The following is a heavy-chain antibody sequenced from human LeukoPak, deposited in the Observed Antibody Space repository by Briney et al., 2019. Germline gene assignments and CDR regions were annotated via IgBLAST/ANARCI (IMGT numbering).Heavy chain of an antibody. V-gene: IGHV4-39*07. Sequence: PSETLSLTCTVSGGSISSSSYYWGWIRQPPGKGLEWIGGIYYSGSTYYNPSLKSRVTISVDTSKNQFSLKLSSVTAADTAVYYCARRAVVVITNFDYWGHGTLVTVSS. J-gene: IGHJ4*03. CDR2: IYYSGST. CDR3: ARRAVVVITNFDY. CDR1: GGSISSSSYY. D-gene: IGHD3-22*01.